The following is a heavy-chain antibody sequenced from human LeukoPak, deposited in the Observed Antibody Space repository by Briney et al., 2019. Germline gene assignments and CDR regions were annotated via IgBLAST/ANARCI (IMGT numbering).Heavy chain of an antibody. D-gene: IGHD6-13*01. J-gene: IGHJ4*02. CDR3: AKSTGAYSSSWNYFDY. V-gene: IGHV3-48*04. CDR2: ISSSSSTI. CDR1: GFTFSTYS. Sequence: QSGGSLRLSCAASGFTFSTYSMNWVRQAPGKGLEWVSYISSSSSTIFYADSVKGRFTISRDNSKNSLYLQMNSLRTEDTALYYCAKSTGAYSSSWNYFDYWGQGTLVTVSS.